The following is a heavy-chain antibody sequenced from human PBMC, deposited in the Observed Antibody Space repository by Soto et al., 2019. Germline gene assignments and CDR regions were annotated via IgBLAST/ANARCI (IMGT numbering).Heavy chain of an antibody. CDR1: GFTFSSNS. CDR3: ARVIWSGHLTSDL. V-gene: IGHV3-48*02. Sequence: EVQVVESGGGLVQPGGSLRLSCAASGFTFSSNSMNWVRQAPGKGLEWISYISSSSSTIYADSVKGRFTISRDNAKNSLYLQMNSLRDEDTAVYYCARVIWSGHLTSDLWRQGTRVTVSS. CDR2: ISSSSSTI. D-gene: IGHD3-3*01. J-gene: IGHJ5*02.